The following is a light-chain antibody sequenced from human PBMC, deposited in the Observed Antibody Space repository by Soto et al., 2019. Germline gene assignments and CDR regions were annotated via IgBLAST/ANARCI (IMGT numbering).Light chain of an antibody. V-gene: IGLV1-40*01. J-gene: IGLJ2*01. Sequence: QAVVTQPPSVSGAPGQRVTISCTGSSSNVGAGYDVHWYQQLPGTAPKVLIYDNTKRPSGVPARFSGSKSGTSASLAITGLQAEDEADYYCHSYDSSLSVQVFGGGTKLTVL. CDR2: DNT. CDR3: HSYDSSLSVQV. CDR1: SSNVGAGYD.